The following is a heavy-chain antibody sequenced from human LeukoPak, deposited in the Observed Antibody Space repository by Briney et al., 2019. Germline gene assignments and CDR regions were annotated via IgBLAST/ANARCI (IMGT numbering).Heavy chain of an antibody. J-gene: IGHJ4*02. CDR2: INHSGST. CDR1: GGSFSGYY. CDR3: ARHSNYYDSSGYYPH. V-gene: IGHV4-34*01. Sequence: SETLSLTCAVYGGSFSGYYWSWIRQPPGKGLEWIGEINHSGSTNYNPSLKSRVTISVDTSKNQFSLKLSSVTAADTAVYYCARHSNYYDSSGYYPHWGQGTLVTVSS. D-gene: IGHD3-22*01.